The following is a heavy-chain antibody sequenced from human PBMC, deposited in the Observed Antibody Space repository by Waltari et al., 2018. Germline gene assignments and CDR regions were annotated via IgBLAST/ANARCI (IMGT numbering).Heavy chain of an antibody. Sequence: QITLKESGPTLVKPTQTLTLTCTFSGFSLSTSAVGVGWIRRPPGKGLEWLVLVYWNDDNHYSPSLKSRLTITKDTSKNQVVLTMTNMDPVDTATYYCAHGAGWLFDYWGPGTLVTVSS. CDR1: GFSLSTSAVG. V-gene: IGHV2-5*01. J-gene: IGHJ4*02. CDR3: AHGAGWLFDY. D-gene: IGHD3-9*01. CDR2: VYWNDDN.